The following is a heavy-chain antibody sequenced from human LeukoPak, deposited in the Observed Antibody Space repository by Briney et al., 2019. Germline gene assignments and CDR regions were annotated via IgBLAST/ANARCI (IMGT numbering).Heavy chain of an antibody. Sequence: PGGSLRFSCAASGFTFSSYSMNWVRQAPGKGLEWVSSISSSSSYIYYADSVKGRFTISRDNAKNSLYLQMNSLRAEDTAVYYCAREAYCGGDCSEFDPWGQGTLVTVPS. CDR1: GFTFSSYS. CDR2: ISSSSSYI. J-gene: IGHJ5*02. V-gene: IGHV3-21*01. D-gene: IGHD2-21*02. CDR3: AREAYCGGDCSEFDP.